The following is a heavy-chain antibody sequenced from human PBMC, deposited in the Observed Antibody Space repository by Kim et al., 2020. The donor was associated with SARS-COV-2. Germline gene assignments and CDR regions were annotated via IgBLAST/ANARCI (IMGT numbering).Heavy chain of an antibody. D-gene: IGHD3-10*01. CDR1: GFILRSHV. Sequence: GGSLRLSCSASGFILRSHVMHWARQAPEKGLESVSAISTNGGTTYYVDSVRGRFTISRDNSKNTVFLQMSSLRTEDTAVYYCVREDRFGSSDHWGQGTLVTVSS. J-gene: IGHJ5*02. V-gene: IGHV3-64D*09. CDR2: ISTNGGTT. CDR3: VREDRFGSSDH.